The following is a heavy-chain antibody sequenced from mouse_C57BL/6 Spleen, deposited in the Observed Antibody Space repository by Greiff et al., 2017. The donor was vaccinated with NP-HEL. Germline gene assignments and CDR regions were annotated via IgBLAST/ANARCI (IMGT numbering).Heavy chain of an antibody. CDR1: GFTFSSYT. Sequence: EVQRVESGGGLVKPGGSLKLSCAASGFTFSSYTMSWVRQTPEKRLEWVATISGGGGNTYYPDSVKGRFTISRDNAKNTLYLQMSSLRSEDTALYYCARHKPYFDYWGKGTTLTVSS. CDR2: ISGGGGNT. V-gene: IGHV5-9*01. J-gene: IGHJ2*01. CDR3: ARHKPYFDY.